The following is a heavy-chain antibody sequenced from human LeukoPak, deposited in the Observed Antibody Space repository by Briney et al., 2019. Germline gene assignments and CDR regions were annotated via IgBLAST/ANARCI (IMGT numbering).Heavy chain of an antibody. J-gene: IGHJ4*02. CDR2: IYYSGST. Sequence: PSETLSLTCTVSGGSISSYYWSWIRQPPGKGLEWIGYIYYSGSTNYNPSLKSRVTISVDTSKNQFSLKLSSVTAADTAVYYCARDSGSHSFDYWGQGTLVTVSS. CDR1: GGSISSYY. D-gene: IGHD1-26*01. CDR3: ARDSGSHSFDY. V-gene: IGHV4-59*01.